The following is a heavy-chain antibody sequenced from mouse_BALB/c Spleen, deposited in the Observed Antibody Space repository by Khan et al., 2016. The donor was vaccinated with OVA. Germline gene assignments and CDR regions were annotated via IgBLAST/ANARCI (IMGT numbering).Heavy chain of an antibody. CDR3: ARRNYYGYTFAY. V-gene: IGHV1-77*01. CDR2: IYPGSGDT. Sequence: QVQLQQSGAELARPGASVKLSCKASGYTFTDYYINWVKQRHGQGLEWIGEIYPGSGDTYYNERFKDKATLTADKSSSTAYMQLSSLTSQASAVYFCARRNYYGYTFAYWGQGTLVTVSA. D-gene: IGHD1-2*01. J-gene: IGHJ3*01. CDR1: GYTFTDYY.